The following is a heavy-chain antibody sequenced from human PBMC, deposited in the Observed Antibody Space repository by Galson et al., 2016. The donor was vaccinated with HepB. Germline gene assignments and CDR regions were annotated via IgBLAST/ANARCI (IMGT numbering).Heavy chain of an antibody. Sequence: SLRLSCAASGFSFSSHHMNWIRQSPRKGLEWISFISSSSSTIYYADSVKGRFTISRDKATNSLFLQMNSLRDEDTAVYYCARDGPYYDSSGSYAFDMWGQGTKVTVSS. CDR1: GFSFSSHH. V-gene: IGHV3-48*02. J-gene: IGHJ3*02. D-gene: IGHD3-22*01. CDR2: ISSSSSTI. CDR3: ARDGPYYDSSGSYAFDM.